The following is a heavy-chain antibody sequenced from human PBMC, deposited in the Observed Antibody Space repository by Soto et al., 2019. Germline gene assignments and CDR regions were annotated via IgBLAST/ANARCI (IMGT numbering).Heavy chain of an antibody. J-gene: IGHJ4*02. D-gene: IGHD2-2*01. CDR3: ATDSGIVAVPAAMGFDY. CDR2: IIPLLRST. V-gene: IGHV1-69*11. Sequence: QVQLVQSGAQVKKPGSSVKVSCTASGDSFSTYAVSWVRQAPGQGLEWMGKIIPLLRSTTYAQKFRGRVTITADETTSTAYMDLTSLTAEDTAVYYCATDSGIVAVPAAMGFDYWGQGTLVTVSS. CDR1: GDSFSTYA.